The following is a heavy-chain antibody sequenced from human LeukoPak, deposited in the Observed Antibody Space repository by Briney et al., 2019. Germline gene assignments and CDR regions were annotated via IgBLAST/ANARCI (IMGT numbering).Heavy chain of an antibody. Sequence: GGSLRLSCAASGFTFSSHWMSWVRQAPGKGLEWVANIKEDGSEKYYVDSVKGRFTISRDNAKNSLYLQMNSLRAEDTAVYYCARGWAAIDSWGQGTLVTVSS. CDR2: IKEDGSEK. D-gene: IGHD5-18*01. J-gene: IGHJ4*02. V-gene: IGHV3-7*04. CDR3: ARGWAAIDS. CDR1: GFTFSSHW.